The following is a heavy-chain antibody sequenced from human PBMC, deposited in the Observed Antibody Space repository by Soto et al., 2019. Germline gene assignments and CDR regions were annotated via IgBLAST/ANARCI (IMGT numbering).Heavy chain of an antibody. CDR3: ARSASNYGYNFVY. CDR1: GFTFSSYS. D-gene: IGHD3-10*01. V-gene: IGHV3-21*01. CDR2: ISSSSSYI. J-gene: IGHJ4*02. Sequence: GSLRLSCAASGFTFSSYSMNWVRQAPGKGLEWVSSISSSSSYIYYADSVKGRFTISRDNAKNSLYLQMNSLRAEDTAVYYCARSASNYGYNFVYWGQGTLVTVSS.